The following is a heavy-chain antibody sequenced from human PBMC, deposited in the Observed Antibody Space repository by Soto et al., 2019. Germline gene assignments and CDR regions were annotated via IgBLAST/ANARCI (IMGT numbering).Heavy chain of an antibody. CDR3: ARHDAGYRAAD. CDR1: GNSFNNW. D-gene: IGHD5-18*01. J-gene: IGHJ4*02. CDR2: IYPGDSDT. Sequence: PGESLKISCKGLGNSFNNWIGWVRQMPGKGLEWVGIIYPGDSDTRYSPSFQGQVTISADKSISTAYLQWSSLKASDTAMYYCARHDAGYRAADWGEGTLVTVSS. V-gene: IGHV5-51*01.